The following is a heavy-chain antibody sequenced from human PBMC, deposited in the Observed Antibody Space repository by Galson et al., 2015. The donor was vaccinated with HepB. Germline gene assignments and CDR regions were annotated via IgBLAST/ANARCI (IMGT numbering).Heavy chain of an antibody. CDR3: AHRRICDDYVYYDFDS. CDR2: IYWDGDK. D-gene: IGHD4-17*01. CDR1: GFSLSTSGMG. V-gene: IGHV2-5*02. Sequence: PALVKPTQTLTLTCTYSGFSLSTSGMGVGWIRQPPGKALEWLALIYWDGDKRYSPSLKNRLTITKDTSKNQVILTVTNMDPVDTATYYCAHRRICDDYVYYDFDSWGQGTLVRVSS. J-gene: IGHJ4*02.